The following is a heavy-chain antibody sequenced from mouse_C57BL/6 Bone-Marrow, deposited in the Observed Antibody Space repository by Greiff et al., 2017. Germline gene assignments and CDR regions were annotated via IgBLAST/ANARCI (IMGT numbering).Heavy chain of an antibody. J-gene: IGHJ4*01. Sequence: QVQLQQPGAELVKPGASVKLSCKASGYTFTSYWMHWVKQRPGQGLEWIGMIHPNSGSTNYNEKFKSKDTLTVDKSSSTAYMQLSSLTSEDSAVYYCARKEPYAMDNWGQGTSGTVSS. CDR2: IHPNSGST. CDR1: GYTFTSYW. V-gene: IGHV1-64*01. CDR3: ARKEPYAMDN.